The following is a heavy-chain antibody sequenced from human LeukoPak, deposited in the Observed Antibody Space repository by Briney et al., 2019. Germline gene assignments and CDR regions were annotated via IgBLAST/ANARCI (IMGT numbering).Heavy chain of an antibody. CDR2: IWYDGSNK. CDR3: AREGPFTTNAFDI. Sequence: GRSLRLSCAASGFTFSSYAMHWVRQAPGKGLEWVAVIWYDGSNKYYADSVKGRFTISRDNSKNTLYLQMNSLRAEDTAVYYCAREGPFTTNAFDIWGQGTMVTVSS. CDR1: GFTFSSYA. V-gene: IGHV3-33*08. D-gene: IGHD3-3*01. J-gene: IGHJ3*02.